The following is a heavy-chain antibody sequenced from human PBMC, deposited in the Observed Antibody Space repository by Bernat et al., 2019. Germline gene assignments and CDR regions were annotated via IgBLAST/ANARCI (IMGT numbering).Heavy chain of an antibody. CDR3: AKDLIAAAGGDY. Sequence: QVQLVESGGGVVQPGRSLRLSCAASGFTFSSYGMHWVRQAPGKGLEWVAVISYDGSNKYYADSVKGRFTISRENSKNTLYLQMNSLRAEDTAVYYCAKDLIAAAGGDYWGQGTLVTVSS. J-gene: IGHJ4*02. CDR2: ISYDGSNK. CDR1: GFTFSSYG. V-gene: IGHV3-30*18. D-gene: IGHD6-13*01.